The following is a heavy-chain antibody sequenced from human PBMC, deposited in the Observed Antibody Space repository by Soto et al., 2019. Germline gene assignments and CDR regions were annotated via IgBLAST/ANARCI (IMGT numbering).Heavy chain of an antibody. CDR1: GYIFVNYG. CDR2: ISPYSGNT. J-gene: IGHJ6*02. Sequence: QVQLVQSGDEVRKPGSSVKVSCKASGYIFVNYGIAWVRQAPGQGLEWMGWISPYSGNTHYASKVQGRLTMTTDTAPGTAHVGLGGLTSDDTAVYYCAMVDNYVTPTPQDGWGQGTTVTVSS. V-gene: IGHV1-18*01. D-gene: IGHD3-16*01. CDR3: AMVDNYVTPTPQDG.